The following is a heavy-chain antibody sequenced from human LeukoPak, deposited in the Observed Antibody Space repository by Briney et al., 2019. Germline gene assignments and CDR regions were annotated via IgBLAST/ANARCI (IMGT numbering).Heavy chain of an antibody. CDR1: GVSISSYY. D-gene: IGHD5-18*01. CDR3: ARVMLGYSYGYYFDY. CDR2: IYYSGST. J-gene: IGHJ4*02. Sequence: KPSETLSLTGTVSGVSISSYYWSWIRQPPGKGLEWIGYIYYSGSTNYNPSLKSRVTISVDTSKNQFSLKLSSVTAADTAVYYCARVMLGYSYGYYFDYWGQGTLVTVSS. V-gene: IGHV4-59*01.